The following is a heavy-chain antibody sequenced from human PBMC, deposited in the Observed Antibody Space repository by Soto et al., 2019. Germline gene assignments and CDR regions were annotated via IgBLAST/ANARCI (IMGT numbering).Heavy chain of an antibody. CDR3: ARELTEIVLVPAAIPNWCDP. D-gene: IGHD2-2*01. CDR2: ISSSSSTI. CDR1: GFTFSSYS. Sequence: EVQLVESGGGLVQPGGSLRLSCAASGFTFSSYSMNWVRQAPGKGLEWVSYISSSSSTIYYADSVKGRFTISRDNAKNTLYLQMNSLRDEDTAVYYCARELTEIVLVPAAIPNWCDPWGQGTLVTVSS. V-gene: IGHV3-48*02. J-gene: IGHJ5*02.